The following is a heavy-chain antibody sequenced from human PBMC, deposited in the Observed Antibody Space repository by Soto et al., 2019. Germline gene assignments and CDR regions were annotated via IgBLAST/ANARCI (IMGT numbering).Heavy chain of an antibody. CDR2: ISSSGSTI. Sequence: GGSLRLSCATSGFTFSSYEMNWVRQAPGKGLEWVSYISSSGSTIYYADSVKGRFTISRDNAKDSLYLQMDSLRAEDTAVYYCARDQEAGSFFPYYYGMDVWGQGTTVTVSS. D-gene: IGHD6-13*01. J-gene: IGHJ6*02. CDR3: ARDQEAGSFFPYYYGMDV. CDR1: GFTFSSYE. V-gene: IGHV3-48*03.